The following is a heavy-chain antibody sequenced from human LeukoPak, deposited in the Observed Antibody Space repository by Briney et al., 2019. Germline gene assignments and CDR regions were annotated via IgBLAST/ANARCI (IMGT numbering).Heavy chain of an antibody. J-gene: IGHJ5*01. Sequence: SETLSLTCTVSGGSISTYYWSWIRQPPGKGLEWIGYVYYIGNTNYNPSLKSRVTISVDTSKNQFSLRLSSVTAADTAVYYCARLYYDILTGYFYLDSWGQGTLVTVSS. CDR3: ARLYYDILTGYFYLDS. D-gene: IGHD3-9*01. CDR1: GGSISTYY. CDR2: VYYIGNT. V-gene: IGHV4-59*08.